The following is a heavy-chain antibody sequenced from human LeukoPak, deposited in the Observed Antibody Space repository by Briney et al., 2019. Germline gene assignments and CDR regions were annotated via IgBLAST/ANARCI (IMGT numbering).Heavy chain of an antibody. V-gene: IGHV4-59*08. Sequence: SETLSLTCTVSGGSISSYYWSWIRQPPGKGLEWIGYIYYSGSTNYNPSLKSRVTISVDTSKNQFSLKLSSVTAADTAVYYCARGGGSSSWYGYVDYWGQGTLVTVSS. CDR1: GGSISSYY. CDR2: IYYSGST. CDR3: ARGGGSSSWYGYVDY. D-gene: IGHD6-13*01. J-gene: IGHJ4*02.